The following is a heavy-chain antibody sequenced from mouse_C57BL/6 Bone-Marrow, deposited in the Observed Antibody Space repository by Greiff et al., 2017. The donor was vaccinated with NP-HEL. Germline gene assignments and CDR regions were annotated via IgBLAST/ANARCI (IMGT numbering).Heavy chain of an antibody. V-gene: IGHV1-4*01. J-gene: IGHJ2*01. CDR1: GYTFTSYS. Sequence: VQLQQSGAELARPGASVKMSCKASGYTFTSYSMHWVKQRPGPGLEWIGYINPSSGYTTYNQKFKDKATLTADKSSSTAYMQLGSLTSEGSTVYYCARERTRDYWGQGTTLTVSS. CDR2: INPSSGYT. CDR3: ARERTRDY.